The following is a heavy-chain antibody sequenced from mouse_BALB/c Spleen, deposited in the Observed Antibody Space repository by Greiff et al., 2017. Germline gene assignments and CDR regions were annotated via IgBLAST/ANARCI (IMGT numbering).Heavy chain of an antibody. Sequence: EVQLQQSGPELVKPGASVKMSCKASGYTFTDYYMDWVKQSHGESFEWMGRVNPYNGGTSYNQKFKGKATLTVDKSSSTAYMELNSLTSEDSAVYYCARSPRRYAMDYWGQGTSVTVSS. D-gene: IGHD3-2*02. CDR3: ARSPRRYAMDY. V-gene: IGHV1-19*01. CDR2: VNPYNGGT. J-gene: IGHJ4*01. CDR1: GYTFTDYY.